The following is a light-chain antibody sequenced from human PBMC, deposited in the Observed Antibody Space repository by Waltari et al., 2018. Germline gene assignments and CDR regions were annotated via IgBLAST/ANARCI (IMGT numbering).Light chain of an antibody. CDR1: QSFSNY. Sequence: TCRASQSFSNYLNWYQQKPGKPPKLLIFGSSSLQSAVPSRFSGSGSGTDFTLTISSLQPEDFATYYCQQTYSVLYTFGQGTKLQI. J-gene: IGKJ2*01. V-gene: IGKV1-39*01. CDR3: QQTYSVLYT. CDR2: GSS.